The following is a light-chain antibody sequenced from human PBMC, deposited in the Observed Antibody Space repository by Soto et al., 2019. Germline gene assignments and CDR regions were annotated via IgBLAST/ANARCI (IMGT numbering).Light chain of an antibody. J-gene: IGLJ3*02. V-gene: IGLV1-44*01. CDR1: SSNIGSNA. CDR2: SHN. CDR3: AAWDDSLNGWV. Sequence: QSVLTQPPSASATPGQRVTISCSGSSSNIGSNAVNWYQQLPGTAPKLLIYSHNQRPSGVPERFSGSKSGTSASLAISGLQSEDEADYYCAAWDDSLNGWVFGGGTKVTVL.